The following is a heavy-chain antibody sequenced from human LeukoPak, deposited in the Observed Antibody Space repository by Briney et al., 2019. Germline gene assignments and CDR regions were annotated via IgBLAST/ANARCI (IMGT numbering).Heavy chain of an antibody. D-gene: IGHD4-17*01. CDR1: GGTFSSYA. V-gene: IGHV1-69*05. J-gene: IGHJ4*02. Sequence: GASVKVSCKASGGTFSSYAISWVRQAPGQGLEWMGGIIPIFGTANYAQKFQGRVTITTDESTSTAYMELSSLRSEDTAVYYCAIVGTNDYGDQVGDYWGQGTLVTVSS. CDR2: IIPIFGTA. CDR3: AIVGTNDYGDQVGDY.